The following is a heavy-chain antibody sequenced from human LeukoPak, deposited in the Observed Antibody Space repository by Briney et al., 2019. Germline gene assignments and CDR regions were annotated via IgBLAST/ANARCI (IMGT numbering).Heavy chain of an antibody. V-gene: IGHV1-18*01. CDR3: ARCDRVVAATNVDY. Sequence: ASVKVSCKASGYTFTSYGISWVRQAPGQGLEWMGWISAYNGNTNYAQKLQGRVTMTTDTSTSTAYTELRSLRSDDTAVYYCARCDRVVAATNVDYWGQGTLVTVSS. J-gene: IGHJ4*02. D-gene: IGHD2-15*01. CDR1: GYTFTSYG. CDR2: ISAYNGNT.